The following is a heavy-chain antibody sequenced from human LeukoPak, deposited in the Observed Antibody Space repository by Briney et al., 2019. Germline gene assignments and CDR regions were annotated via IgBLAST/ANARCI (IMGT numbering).Heavy chain of an antibody. CDR3: AKDSYDFIDY. Sequence: PGGSLRLSCAASGFTFSSYGMHWVRQAPGKGLEWVAVISYDGSNKNYADSVKGRFTISRDNSKNTLYLQMNSLRAEDTAVYYCAKDSYDFIDYWGQGTLVTVSS. J-gene: IGHJ4*02. V-gene: IGHV3-30*18. D-gene: IGHD3-3*01. CDR1: GFTFSSYG. CDR2: ISYDGSNK.